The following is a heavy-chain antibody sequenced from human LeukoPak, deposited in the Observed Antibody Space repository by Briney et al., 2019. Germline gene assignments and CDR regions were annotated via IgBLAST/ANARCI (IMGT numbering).Heavy chain of an antibody. CDR2: ISGYNGDT. J-gene: IGHJ6*02. D-gene: IGHD1-26*01. Sequence: ASVKVSCKASGYSFTSYGISWVRQAPGQGLEWMGWISGYNGDTNYAQKLQGGVTMTTDTSTSTAYMELRSLRSDDTAVYYCARETQVGATNGYYYYYYGMDVWGQGTTVTVSS. V-gene: IGHV1-18*01. CDR3: ARETQVGATNGYYYYYYGMDV. CDR1: GYSFTSYG.